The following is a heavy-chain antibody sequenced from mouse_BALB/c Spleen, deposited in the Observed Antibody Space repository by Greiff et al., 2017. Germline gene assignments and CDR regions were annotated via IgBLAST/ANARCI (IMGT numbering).Heavy chain of an antibody. CDR3: TKLTGAGAY. Sequence: QVQLQQSGSELRSPGSSVKFSCKDFDSAVFTIAYMCWVRQKPGHGFEWIGNILPSIGRTIYGEKFEDKATLDADTVSNTANLELNSLTYEDAAFYYCTKLTGAGAYWGQGTTLTVSS. CDR2: ILPSIGRT. CDR1: DSAVFTIAY. V-gene: IGHV15-2*02. D-gene: IGHD4-1*01. J-gene: IGHJ2*01.